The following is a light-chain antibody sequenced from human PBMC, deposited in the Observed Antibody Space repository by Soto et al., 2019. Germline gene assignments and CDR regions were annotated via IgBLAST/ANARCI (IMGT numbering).Light chain of an antibody. V-gene: IGKV3D-20*02. CDR2: GAS. Sequence: EIVLTQSPGTLSLSAGERATVSCRASQSVNNNFLAWYQLRPGQAPRLLISGASSRATGIPDRISGSGSGTDFTLTISSLEPEDFAVYYCQQRSNLFTFGPGTKVDIK. J-gene: IGKJ3*01. CDR1: QSVNNNF. CDR3: QQRSNLFT.